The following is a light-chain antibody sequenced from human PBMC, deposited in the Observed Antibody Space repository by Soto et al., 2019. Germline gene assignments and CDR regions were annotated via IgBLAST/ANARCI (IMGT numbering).Light chain of an antibody. CDR3: IQVSHFPRT. CDR1: QSLVYSDGNTY. J-gene: IGKJ1*01. Sequence: VLTQTPLSSPVTLGQPASISCRASQSLVYSDGNTYLSWLQQRPGQPPRLLIYQVSNRFSGVPDRVSGSGAGTDFTLKISRVEAEDVGVYSCIQVSHFPRTVGQGTKVEIK. V-gene: IGKV2-24*01. CDR2: QVS.